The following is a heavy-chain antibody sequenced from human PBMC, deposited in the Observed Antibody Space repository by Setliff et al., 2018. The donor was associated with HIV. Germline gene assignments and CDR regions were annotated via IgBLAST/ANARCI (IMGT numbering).Heavy chain of an antibody. Sequence: ASVKVSCKASGYTFISYAIHWVRQAPGQRLEWMGWINVGNGKTKYSQNFQGRVTTTRDTFASTAYMELSSLRSEDTAVYYCARSLERQWLVPYYMDVWGKGTTVTVSS. CDR2: INVGNGKT. J-gene: IGHJ6*03. CDR1: GYTFISYA. V-gene: IGHV1-3*01. CDR3: ARSLERQWLVPYYMDV. D-gene: IGHD6-19*01.